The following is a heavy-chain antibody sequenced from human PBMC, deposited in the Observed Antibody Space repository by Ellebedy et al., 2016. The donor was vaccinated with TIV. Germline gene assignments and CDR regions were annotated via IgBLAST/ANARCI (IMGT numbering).Heavy chain of an antibody. Sequence: AASVKVSCKASGYTFTSYGISWVRQAPGQGLEWMGRIIPILGIANCAQKFQGRVTITADKSTSTAYMELSSLRSEDTAVYYCATRVGEYCSGGSCYHTAYLDYYYYGMDVWGQGTTVTVSS. D-gene: IGHD2-15*01. CDR3: ATRVGEYCSGGSCYHTAYLDYYYYGMDV. CDR1: GYTFTSYG. J-gene: IGHJ6*02. CDR2: IIPILGIA. V-gene: IGHV1-69*04.